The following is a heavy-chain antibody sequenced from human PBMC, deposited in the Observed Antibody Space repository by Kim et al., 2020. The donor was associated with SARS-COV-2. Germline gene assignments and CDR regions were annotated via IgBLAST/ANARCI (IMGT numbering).Heavy chain of an antibody. CDR3: ARMSVVGATNPYFDY. D-gene: IGHD1-26*01. V-gene: IGHV4-4*07. J-gene: IGHJ4*02. CDR2: IHSSGST. CDR1: GDSINGYY. Sequence: SETLSLTCTVSGDSINGYYWSWIRQPAGKGLEYIGRIHSSGSTKYLPSLNSRVTMSVDTYNSKFSLTLSSLTAADTAIYFCARMSVVGATNPYFDYWGQG.